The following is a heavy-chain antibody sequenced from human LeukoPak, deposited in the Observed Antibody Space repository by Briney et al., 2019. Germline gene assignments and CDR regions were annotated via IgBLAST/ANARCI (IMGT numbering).Heavy chain of an antibody. CDR1: GFTVSSNY. D-gene: IGHD1-26*01. CDR3: ARGPGYSAALPGDY. Sequence: PGGSLRLSCAASGFTVSSNYMSWVRQAPGKGLEWVSVIYSGGSTYYADSVKGRFTISRDNSKNTLYLQMNSLRAEDTAVYYCARGPGYSAALPGDYWGQGTLVTVSS. J-gene: IGHJ4*02. CDR2: IYSGGST. V-gene: IGHV3-53*01.